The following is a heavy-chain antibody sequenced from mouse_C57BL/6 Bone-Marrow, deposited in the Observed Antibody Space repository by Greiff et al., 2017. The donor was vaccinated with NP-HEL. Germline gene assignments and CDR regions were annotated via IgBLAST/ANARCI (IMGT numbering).Heavy chain of an antibody. CDR2: IWSGGST. V-gene: IGHV2-2*01. CDR3: ASNYYGSSYEWAYYAMDY. D-gene: IGHD1-1*01. J-gene: IGHJ4*01. CDR1: GFSLTSSG. Sequence: VQLQQSGPGLVQPSQSLSITCTVSGFSLTSSGVHWVRQSPGKGLEWLGVIWSGGSTDYNAAFISRLSISKDNSKSQVFFKMNSLQADDTAIYYCASNYYGSSYEWAYYAMDYWGQGTSVTVSS.